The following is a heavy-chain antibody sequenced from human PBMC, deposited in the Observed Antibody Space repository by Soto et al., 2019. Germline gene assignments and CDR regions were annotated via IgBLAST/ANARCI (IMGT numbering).Heavy chain of an antibody. J-gene: IGHJ3*02. CDR1: GFTFSSYS. V-gene: IGHV3-48*01. CDR2: ISSSSSTI. Sequence: PGGSLRLSCAASGFTFSSYSMNWVRQAPGKGLEWVSSISSSSSTIYYADSVKGRFTISRDNAKNSLYLQMNSLRAEDTAVYYCARSRATAAGNDAFDIWGQGTMVTVSS. D-gene: IGHD6-13*01. CDR3: ARSRATAAGNDAFDI.